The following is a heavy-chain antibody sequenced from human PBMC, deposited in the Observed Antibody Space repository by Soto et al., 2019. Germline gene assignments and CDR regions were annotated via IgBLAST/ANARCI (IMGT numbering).Heavy chain of an antibody. Sequence: SETLSLTCSVSGGSVRSGNHFWNWVRQPPGRGLEWLGYMYYTGVTNYNPSLKRRVSMSVDTSKDQFSLNLTSLTAADTAVYYWARGGAPLGYYGLDVWGQGTTVTVSS. CDR2: MYYTGVT. D-gene: IGHD1-26*01. CDR1: GGSVRSGNHF. J-gene: IGHJ6*02. V-gene: IGHV4-61*01. CDR3: ARGGAPLGYYGLDV.